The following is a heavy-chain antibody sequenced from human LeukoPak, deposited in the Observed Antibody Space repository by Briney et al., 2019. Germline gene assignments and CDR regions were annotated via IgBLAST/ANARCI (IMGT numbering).Heavy chain of an antibody. CDR3: ARDYDILTGYYNTLAYYYAMDV. J-gene: IGHJ6*02. CDR2: ISAYNGNT. V-gene: IGHV1-18*01. D-gene: IGHD3-9*01. CDR1: GYTFTSYG. Sequence: ASVKVSCKASGYTFTSYGISWVRQAPGQGLEWMGWISAYNGNTNYAQKLQGRVTMTTDTSTSTAYMELRSLRSDDTAVYYCARDYDILTGYYNTLAYYYAMDVWGQGTTVTVSS.